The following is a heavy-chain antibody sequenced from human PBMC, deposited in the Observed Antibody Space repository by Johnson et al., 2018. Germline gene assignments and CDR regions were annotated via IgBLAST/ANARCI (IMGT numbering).Heavy chain of an antibody. D-gene: IGHD3-10*01. Sequence: QVQLVQSGGGVVQPGRSLRLSCAASGFNFSNYAMHWVRQAPGKGLEWVAGISYDGSNKYYADSVKGRFTISKDNSQNTLYLQIHSVRGGDTAVFYCARVVSTSTVLRGLIPSYDYRDVWRKGTTVTVSS. CDR1: GFNFSNYA. V-gene: IGHV3-30-3*01. CDR3: ARVVSTSTVLRGLIPSYDYRDV. J-gene: IGHJ6*03. CDR2: ISYDGSNK.